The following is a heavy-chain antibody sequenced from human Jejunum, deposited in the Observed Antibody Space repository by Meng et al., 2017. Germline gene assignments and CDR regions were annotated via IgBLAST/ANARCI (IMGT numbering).Heavy chain of an antibody. CDR2: INPDGTNT. Sequence: GESLKISCEASGFTFRTWWMHWVRQTPGKGLVWVSRINPDGTNTNYADSVEGRFTVSRDNAKNTLYLQMNSPRAEDTAVYYCARDDNYSGSYTFDYWGQGTLVTVSS. CDR3: ARDDNYSGSYTFDY. V-gene: IGHV3-74*01. J-gene: IGHJ4*02. D-gene: IGHD1-26*01. CDR1: GFTFRTWW.